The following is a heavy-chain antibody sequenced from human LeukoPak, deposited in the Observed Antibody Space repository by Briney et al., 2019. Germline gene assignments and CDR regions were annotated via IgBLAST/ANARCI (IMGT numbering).Heavy chain of an antibody. CDR2: ISYNGSNK. CDR3: ANLVQVAGTFDY. D-gene: IGHD6-19*01. Sequence: GGSLRLSCAASGFTFSSYGMHWVRQAPGKGLEWVAVISYNGSNKYYAASLHVLFTISRHNSNLTLYLQMHSLRAEDTAVYYCANLVQVAGTFDYLGQGTLFTVSS. CDR1: GFTFSSYG. V-gene: IGHV3-30*18. J-gene: IGHJ4*02.